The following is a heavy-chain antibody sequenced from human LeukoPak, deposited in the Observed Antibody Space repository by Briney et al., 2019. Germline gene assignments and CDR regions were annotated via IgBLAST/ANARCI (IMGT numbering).Heavy chain of an antibody. Sequence: PGGSLTLSCAASGFTFSSYRMGWLSQAPGKGLDWVSSISSSSSYIYYADSVKGRFTISRDNAKNSLYLQMNSLRAEDTAVYYCARDTTMVRGVIAWFDPWGQGTLVTVSS. V-gene: IGHV3-21*01. CDR2: ISSSSSYI. CDR1: GFTFSSYR. J-gene: IGHJ5*02. D-gene: IGHD3-10*01. CDR3: ARDTTMVRGVIAWFDP.